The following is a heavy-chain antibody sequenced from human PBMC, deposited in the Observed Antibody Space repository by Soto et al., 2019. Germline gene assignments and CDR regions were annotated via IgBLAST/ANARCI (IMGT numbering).Heavy chain of an antibody. CDR1: GGSISSSSYY. J-gene: IGHJ6*02. Sequence: PSETLSLTCTVSGGSISSSSYYWGWIRQPPGKGLEWIGSIYYSGSTYYNPSLKSRVTISVDTSKNQFSLKLSSVTAADTAVYYCARQGLIVGATIYYYYYGMDVWGQGTTVTVTS. V-gene: IGHV4-39*01. CDR3: ARQGLIVGATIYYYYYGMDV. D-gene: IGHD1-26*01. CDR2: IYYSGST.